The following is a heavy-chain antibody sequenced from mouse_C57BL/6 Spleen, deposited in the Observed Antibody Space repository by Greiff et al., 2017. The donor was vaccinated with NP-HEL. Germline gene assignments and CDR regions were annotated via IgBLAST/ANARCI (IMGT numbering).Heavy chain of an antibody. CDR3: ARHEGGYYYGSSYVGAMDY. CDR1: GYTFTEYT. V-gene: IGHV1-62-2*01. CDR2: FYPGSGSI. Sequence: QVTLKVSGAELVKPGASVKLSCKASGYTFTEYTIHWVKQRSGQGLEWIGWFYPGSGSIKYNEKFKDKATLTADKSSSTVYMELSRLTSEDSAVYFCARHEGGYYYGSSYVGAMDYWGQGTSVTVSS. D-gene: IGHD1-1*01. J-gene: IGHJ4*01.